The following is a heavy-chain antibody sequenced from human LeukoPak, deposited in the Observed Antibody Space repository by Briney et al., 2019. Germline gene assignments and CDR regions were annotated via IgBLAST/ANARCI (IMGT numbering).Heavy chain of an antibody. CDR2: IYYSGST. CDR1: GGSISSSSYY. CDR3: ARSEDYYDSSGHAFDF. V-gene: IGHV4-39*07. Sequence: SETLSLTCTVSGGSISSSSYYWGWIRQPPGKGLEWIGSIYYSGSTYYNPSLKSRVTISVDTSKNQFSLKLSSMTAADTAVYYCARSEDYYDSSGHAFDFWGQGTLVTVSS. J-gene: IGHJ4*02. D-gene: IGHD3-22*01.